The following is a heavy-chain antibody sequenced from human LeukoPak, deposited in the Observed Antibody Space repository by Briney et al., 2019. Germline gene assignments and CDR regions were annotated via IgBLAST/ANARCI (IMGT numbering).Heavy chain of an antibody. D-gene: IGHD3-10*02. J-gene: IGHJ6*02. CDR3: ASLGSGSPWWRIYYYYGMDV. CDR1: GGSISSGGYY. Sequence: SETLSLTCVVSGGSISSGGYYWSWIRQHPGKGLEWIGYIYYSGSTYYNPSLKSRVTISVDTSKNQFSLKLSSVTAADTAVYYCASLGSGSPWWRIYYYYGMDVWGQGTTVTVSS. V-gene: IGHV4-31*11. CDR2: IYYSGST.